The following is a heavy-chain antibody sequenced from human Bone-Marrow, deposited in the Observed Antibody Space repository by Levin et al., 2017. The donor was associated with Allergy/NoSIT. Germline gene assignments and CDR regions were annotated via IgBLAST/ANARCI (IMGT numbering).Heavy chain of an antibody. V-gene: IGHV3-15*01. J-gene: IGHJ4*02. Sequence: GESLKISCAASGFTFSNAWMSWVRQAPGKGLEWVGRIKSKTDGGTIEYAAPFTGRFTISRDDSKNTLSLQMNSLKTEDTAVYYCTTYSNSWYYFDYWGQGTLVTVSS. CDR2: IKSKTDGGTI. D-gene: IGHD6-13*01. CDR3: TTYSNSWYYFDY. CDR1: GFTFSNAW.